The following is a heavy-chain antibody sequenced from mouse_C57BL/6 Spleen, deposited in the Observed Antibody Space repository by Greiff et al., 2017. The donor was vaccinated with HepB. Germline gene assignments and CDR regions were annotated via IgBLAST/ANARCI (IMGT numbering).Heavy chain of an antibody. J-gene: IGHJ4*01. CDR2: IRSGGST. V-gene: IGHV2-2*01. Sequence: VQLQQSGPGLVQPSQRLSITCPVSGFSLTSYGVHWVRQSPGKGLEWLGGIRSGGSTDYNAAFISRLSSSKDNSKSQVFFKMNSLQADDTAIDYCARNWGDVYAMDYWGQGTSVTVSS. CDR3: ARNWGDVYAMDY. CDR1: GFSLTSYG. D-gene: IGHD3-3*01.